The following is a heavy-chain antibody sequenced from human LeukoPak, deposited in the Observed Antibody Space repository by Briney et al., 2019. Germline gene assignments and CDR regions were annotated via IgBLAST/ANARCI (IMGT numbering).Heavy chain of an antibody. Sequence: SETLSLTCAVYGGSFSGYYWSWVRLPPGKGLEWIGEISHSGNINYNPSLKSRISISVDTSKNQFSLKLSSVTAADTAVYYCARLVDPYYFDYWGQGTLVTVSS. D-gene: IGHD6-19*01. CDR2: ISHSGNI. CDR3: ARLVDPYYFDY. J-gene: IGHJ4*02. CDR1: GGSFSGYY. V-gene: IGHV4-34*01.